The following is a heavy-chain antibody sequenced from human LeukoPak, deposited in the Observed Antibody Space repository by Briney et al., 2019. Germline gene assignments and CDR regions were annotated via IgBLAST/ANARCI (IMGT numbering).Heavy chain of an antibody. J-gene: IGHJ6*02. CDR3: ARVLRPVYYYYGMDV. V-gene: IGHV1-8*01. Sequence: ASVKVSCKASGYTFTSYDINWVRQATGQGLEWMGWMSPNSGNTGYAQKFQGRVTMTRNTSISTAYMELSSLRSEDTAVYYCARVLRPVYYYYGMDVWGQGTTVTVSS. D-gene: IGHD1-14*01. CDR2: MSPNSGNT. CDR1: GYTFTSYD.